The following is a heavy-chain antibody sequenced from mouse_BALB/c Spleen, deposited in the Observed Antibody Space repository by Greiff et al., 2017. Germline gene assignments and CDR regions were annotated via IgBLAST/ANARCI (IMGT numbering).Heavy chain of an antibody. CDR3: TRASTVVARYFDV. D-gene: IGHD1-1*01. CDR1: GYTFTSYW. Sequence: LQQPGSELVRPGASVKLSCKASGYTFTSYWMHWVKQRHGQGLEWIGNIYPGSGSTNYDEKFKSKGTLTVDTSSSTAYMHLSSLTSEDSAVYYCTRASTVVARYFDVWGAGTTVTVSS. CDR2: IYPGSGST. J-gene: IGHJ1*01. V-gene: IGHV1S22*01.